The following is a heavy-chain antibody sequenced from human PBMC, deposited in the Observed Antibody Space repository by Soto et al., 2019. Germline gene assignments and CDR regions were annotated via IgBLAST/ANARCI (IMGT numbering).Heavy chain of an antibody. J-gene: IGHJ6*02. CDR2: LYWDDDK. Sequence: QVTLKESGPTLVKPTQTLTLTCTVSGLSLRTTGVGVGWVRQPPGKALEWLALLYWDDDKRYSPSLRSRLTIAQDIYEKQVVLTMTNMDTVDKATYYCVQSRCGGDCLEIYSSHAYNGLDVWGQGTTVTVSS. CDR3: VQSRCGGDCLEIYSSHAYNGLDV. V-gene: IGHV2-5*02. CDR1: GLSLRTTGVG. D-gene: IGHD2-21*02.